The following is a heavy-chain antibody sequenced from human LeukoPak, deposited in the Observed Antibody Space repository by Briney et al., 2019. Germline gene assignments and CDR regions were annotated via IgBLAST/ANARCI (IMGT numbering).Heavy chain of an antibody. D-gene: IGHD2-2*01. CDR2: IYYSGST. J-gene: IGHJ3*02. CDR3: ARGRGYCSSTSCSHPWAWLAFDI. Sequence: SETLSLTCTVSGGSISSYYWSWIRQPPGKGLEWIGYIYYSGSTNYNPSLKSRVTMSVDTSKNQFSLKLSSVTAADTAVYYCARGRGYCSSTSCSHPWAWLAFDIWGQGTMVTVSS. CDR1: GGSISSYY. V-gene: IGHV4-59*12.